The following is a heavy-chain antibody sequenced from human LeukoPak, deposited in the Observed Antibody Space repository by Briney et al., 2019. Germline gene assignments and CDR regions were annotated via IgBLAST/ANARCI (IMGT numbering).Heavy chain of an antibody. J-gene: IGHJ3*02. CDR1: GYSFTSYW. V-gene: IGHV5-51*01. Sequence: GESLKISCKASGYSFTSYWIGWVRQMPGKGLEWMGIIYPGDSDTRYSPSFQGQVTISADKSISTAYLQWSSLKASDTAMYYCAGSIVVVPAAILGAFDIWGQGTMVTVSS. D-gene: IGHD2-2*02. CDR2: IYPGDSDT. CDR3: AGSIVVVPAAILGAFDI.